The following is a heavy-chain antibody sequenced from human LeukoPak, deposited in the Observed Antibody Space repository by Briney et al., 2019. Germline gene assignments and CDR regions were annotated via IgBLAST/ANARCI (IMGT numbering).Heavy chain of an antibody. CDR3: ASSFVEMATIPNSFDY. CDR1: GGSFSGYY. J-gene: IGHJ4*02. CDR2: INHSGST. D-gene: IGHD5-24*01. Sequence: QVQLQQWGAGLLKPSETLSLTCAVYGGSFSGYYWSWIRQPPGKGLEWIGEINHSGSTNYNPSLKSRVTISVDTSKNQFSLKLSSVTAADTAVYYCASSFVEMATIPNSFDYWGQGTLVTVSS. V-gene: IGHV4-34*01.